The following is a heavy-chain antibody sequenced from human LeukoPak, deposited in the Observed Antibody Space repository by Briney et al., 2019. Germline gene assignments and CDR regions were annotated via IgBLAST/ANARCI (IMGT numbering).Heavy chain of an antibody. V-gene: IGHV3-74*01. J-gene: IGHJ1*01. CDR2: INSDGSST. CDR1: GFTFSLYS. CDR3: ATTPGYCSSTSCFEHFQH. Sequence: GGSLRLSCAASGFTFSLYSMNWVRQAPGKGLVWVSRINSDGSSTTYADSVKGRFTISRDNAKNTLYLQMNSLRAEDTAVYYCATTPGYCSSTSCFEHFQHWGRGTLVTVSS. D-gene: IGHD2-2*03.